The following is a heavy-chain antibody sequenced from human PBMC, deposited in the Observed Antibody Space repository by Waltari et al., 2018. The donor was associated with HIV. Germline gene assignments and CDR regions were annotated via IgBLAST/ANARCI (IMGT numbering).Heavy chain of an antibody. D-gene: IGHD6-6*01. Sequence: VQLVASGGGVVQPGKSLSLSCVASGFTFTNSAMSWVRQAPGKGPEWVAVLSHDGKNHFHADSVKGRFTISRDNSKNTVYLQMDSLRFEDTGVYYCARDGAWDTDGVIEYHVLDVWGQGITVTVSS. CDR2: LSHDGKNH. CDR1: GFTFTNSA. CDR3: ARDGAWDTDGVIEYHVLDV. J-gene: IGHJ6*02. V-gene: IGHV3-30*01.